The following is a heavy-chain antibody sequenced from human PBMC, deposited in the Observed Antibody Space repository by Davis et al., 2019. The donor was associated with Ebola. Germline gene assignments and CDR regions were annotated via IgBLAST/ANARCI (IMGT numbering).Heavy chain of an antibody. V-gene: IGHV4-39*01. D-gene: IGHD3-22*01. J-gene: IGHJ2*01. Sequence: MPSETLSLTCTVSGGSISSYYWGWIRQPPGKGLEWIGSIYYSGSTYYNPSLKSRVTISVDTSKNQFSLKLSSVTAADTAVYYCARHNTYYYDSSGYSSHWYFDLWGRGTLVTVSS. CDR1: GGSISSYY. CDR3: ARHNTYYYDSSGYSSHWYFDL. CDR2: IYYSGST.